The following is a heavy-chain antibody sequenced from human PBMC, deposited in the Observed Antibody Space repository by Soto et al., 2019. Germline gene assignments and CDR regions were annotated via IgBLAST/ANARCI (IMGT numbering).Heavy chain of an antibody. J-gene: IGHJ6*02. CDR1: GGTLSSYA. Sequence: QVQLVQSGAEVKKPGSSVKVCCKASGGTLSSYAISWVRQSPGQGLEWMGGIITIFGTANYAQKFKGRVTITADESTSTAYMELSSLRSEDRAVYYCARHVPAAGYYYGMDVWGQGTTVTVSS. CDR3: ARHVPAAGYYYGMDV. D-gene: IGHD2-2*01. V-gene: IGHV1-69*01. CDR2: IITIFGTA.